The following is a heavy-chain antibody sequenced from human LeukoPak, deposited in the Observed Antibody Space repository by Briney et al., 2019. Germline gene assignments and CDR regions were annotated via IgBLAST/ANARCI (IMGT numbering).Heavy chain of an antibody. Sequence: GGSLRLSCTVSGFTVSSNSMSWVRQAPGKGLEWVSAISGSGGSTYYADSVKGRFTISRDNSKNTLYLQMNSLRAEDTAVYYCAKASHSSGYYYSYFDYWGQGTLVTVSS. D-gene: IGHD3-22*01. CDR1: GFTVSSNS. J-gene: IGHJ4*02. V-gene: IGHV3-23*01. CDR2: ISGSGGST. CDR3: AKASHSSGYYYSYFDY.